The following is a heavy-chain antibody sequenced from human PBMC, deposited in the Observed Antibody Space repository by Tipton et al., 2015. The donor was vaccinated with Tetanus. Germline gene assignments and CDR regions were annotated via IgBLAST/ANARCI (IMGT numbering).Heavy chain of an antibody. Sequence: QLVQSGAEMKKPGASVKVPCKASGYTFTGYYIYWVRQAPGQGLEWMGWIDPNSGGTVYAQKFQGRVTMTRDTSISIAYMELRSLRSDDTAVYYCARDRGDYIYYGMDVWGPGTTVTVS. CDR2: IDPNSGGT. D-gene: IGHD3-22*01. CDR1: GYTFTGYY. CDR3: ARDRGDYIYYGMDV. J-gene: IGHJ6*02. V-gene: IGHV1-2*02.